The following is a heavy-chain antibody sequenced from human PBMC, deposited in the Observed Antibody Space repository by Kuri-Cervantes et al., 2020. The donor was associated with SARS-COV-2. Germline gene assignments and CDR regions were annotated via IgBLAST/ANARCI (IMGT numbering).Heavy chain of an antibody. CDR1: GASISSSTYY. D-gene: IGHD4-17*01. J-gene: IGHJ4*02. Sequence: ESLKISCTVSGASISSSTYYWSWIRQPAGKGLEWIGRIYTSGSTNYNPSLKSRVTMSVDTSKNQFSLKLSSVTAADTAVYYCARVEGVDHGEYYFDYWGQGTLVTVSS. V-gene: IGHV4-4*07. CDR2: IYTSGST. CDR3: ARVEGVDHGEYYFDY.